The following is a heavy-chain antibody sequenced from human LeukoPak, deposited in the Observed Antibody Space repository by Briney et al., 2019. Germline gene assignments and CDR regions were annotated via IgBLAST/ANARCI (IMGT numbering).Heavy chain of an antibody. CDR3: ARDLWMEAVANYDYYYGMDV. D-gene: IGHD6-19*01. V-gene: IGHV1-18*04. Sequence: ASVTVSCKASGYTFTSYGISWVRQAPGQGLEWMGWISAYNGNTNYAQKFQGRVTMTTDTSTSTAYMELRSLRSDDTAVYYCARDLWMEAVANYDYYYGMDVWGKGPTVTVSS. J-gene: IGHJ6*04. CDR1: GYTFTSYG. CDR2: ISAYNGNT.